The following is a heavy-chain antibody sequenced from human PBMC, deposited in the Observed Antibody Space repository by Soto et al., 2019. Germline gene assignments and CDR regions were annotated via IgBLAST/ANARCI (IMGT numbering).Heavy chain of an antibody. Sequence: PGGSLRLSSAVSGFTFSSYRMHWVRQAPGMGLQWVAGTSYDGSEKYYADSVKGRFTISRDNSELYLQMDSLRAEDTAVYYCAKNAAAGPESYYYYGIDLWGQGTTVTVSS. CDR2: TSYDGSEK. J-gene: IGHJ6*02. CDR3: AKNAAAGPESYYYYGIDL. D-gene: IGHD6-13*01. V-gene: IGHV3-30*18. CDR1: GFTFSSYR.